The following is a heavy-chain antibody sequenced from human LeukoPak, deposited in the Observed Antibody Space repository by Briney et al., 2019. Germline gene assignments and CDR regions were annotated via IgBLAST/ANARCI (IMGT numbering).Heavy chain of an antibody. CDR2: IYHSGST. Sequence: SETLSLTCAVSGGSISSSNWWSWVRQPPGKGLEWIGEIYHSGSTNYNPSLKSRVTISVDKSKNQFSLKLSSVTAADTAVYYCARALAAAPQGSQPTRLQDAFDIWGQGTTVTVSS. D-gene: IGHD6-13*01. CDR3: ARALAAAPQGSQPTRLQDAFDI. CDR1: GGSISSSNW. J-gene: IGHJ3*02. V-gene: IGHV4-4*02.